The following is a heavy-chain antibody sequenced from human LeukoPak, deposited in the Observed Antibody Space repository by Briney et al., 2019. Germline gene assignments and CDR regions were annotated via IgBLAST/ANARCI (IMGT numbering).Heavy chain of an antibody. CDR2: ISAYNGNT. J-gene: IGHJ6*02. D-gene: IGHD3-3*01. CDR3: ARDWSYGMDV. CDR1: GYTFTGYY. Sequence: ASVKVSCKASGYTFTGYYMHWVRQAPGQGLEWIGWISAYNGNTNYAQKLQGRVTMTTDTSTSTAYMELRSLRSDDTAVYYCARDWSYGMDVWGQGTTVTVSS. V-gene: IGHV1-18*04.